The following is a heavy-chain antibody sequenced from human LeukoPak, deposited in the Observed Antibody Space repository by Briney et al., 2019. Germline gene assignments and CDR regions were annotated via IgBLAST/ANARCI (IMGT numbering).Heavy chain of an antibody. J-gene: IGHJ4*02. CDR3: ARDPHEFSSGWSHFEY. D-gene: IGHD6-19*01. CDR2: INTYNGNT. Sequence: GASVKVSCKASGYTFTSYGISWVRQAPGQGLEWRGWINTYNGNTNYARKLQGRVTMTTDTSTSTADMELRSLRSDDTAVYYCARDPHEFSSGWSHFEYWGQGTLVTVSS. CDR1: GYTFTSYG. V-gene: IGHV1-18*01.